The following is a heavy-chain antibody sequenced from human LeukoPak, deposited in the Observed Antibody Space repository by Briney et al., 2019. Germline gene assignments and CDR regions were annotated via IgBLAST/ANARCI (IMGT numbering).Heavy chain of an antibody. CDR1: GFTFSSYE. CDR2: ISSSGSTI. CDR3: ARDRPKGGYDYVPASDY. J-gene: IGHJ4*02. Sequence: GGSLILSCAASGFTFSSYEMNWVRQAPGKGLEWVSYISSSGSTIYYADSVKGRFTISRDNAKNSLYLQMNSLRAEDTAVYYCARDRPKGGYDYVPASDYWGQGTLVTVSS. V-gene: IGHV3-48*03. D-gene: IGHD5-12*01.